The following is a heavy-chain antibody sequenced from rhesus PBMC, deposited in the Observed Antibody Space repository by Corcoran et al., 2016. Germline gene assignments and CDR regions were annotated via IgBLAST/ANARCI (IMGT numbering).Heavy chain of an antibody. CDR2: IFGSGWGT. CDR3: ARDGWGDYYFVEGYGLDS. CDR1: GGSISDDYY. D-gene: IGHD3-34*01. V-gene: IGHV4-106*01. J-gene: IGHJ6*01. Sequence: QVQLQESGPGLVKPSETLSLTCAVSGGSISDDYYWSWIRQPPGKGLEWIGYIFGSGWGTKYNPSIKNRVTISIDTSKNQFSLKLSAVTAADTAVYYGARDGWGDYYFVEGYGLDSWGQGVVVTVSS.